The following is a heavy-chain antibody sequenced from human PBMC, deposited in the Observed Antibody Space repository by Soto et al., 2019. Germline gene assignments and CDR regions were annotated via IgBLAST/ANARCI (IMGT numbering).Heavy chain of an antibody. CDR2: ISSSSSTI. J-gene: IGHJ3*02. CDR1: GFTFSSYS. CDR3: AREMRITMIVGPNDDAFDI. Sequence: EVQLVESGGGLVQPGGSLRLSCAASGFTFSSYSMNWVRQAPGKGLEWVSYISSSSSTIYYADSVKGRFTISRDNAKNSLYLQMNSLRDEDTAVYYCAREMRITMIVGPNDDAFDIWGQGTMVTVSS. V-gene: IGHV3-48*02. D-gene: IGHD3-22*01.